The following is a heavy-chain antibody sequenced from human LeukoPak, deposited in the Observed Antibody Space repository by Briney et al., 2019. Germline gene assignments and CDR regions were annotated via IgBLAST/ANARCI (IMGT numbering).Heavy chain of an antibody. V-gene: IGHV3-48*03. CDR2: ISSSGSTI. CDR1: GFTFSSYE. D-gene: IGHD6-19*01. Sequence: PGGSLRLSCAASGFTFSSYEMNWVRQAPGKGLEWVSYISSSGSTIYYADSVKGRFTISRDNAKNSPYLQMNSLRAEDTAVYYCAREVKQWLNLYGYYYYMDVWGKGTTVTVSS. J-gene: IGHJ6*03. CDR3: AREVKQWLNLYGYYYYMDV.